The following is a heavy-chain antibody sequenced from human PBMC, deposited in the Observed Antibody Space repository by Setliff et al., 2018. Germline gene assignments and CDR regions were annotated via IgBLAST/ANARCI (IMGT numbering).Heavy chain of an antibody. Sequence: GGSLRLSCVASGFPFSDYWMSWVRQAPGKGLEWLANIGGDGTLKYYADSVKGRFTISRDNTKNSLYLQMNSLRAEDTAVYYCARFTAGDAFDIWGQGTMVTVSS. CDR1: GFPFSDYW. J-gene: IGHJ3*02. V-gene: IGHV3-7*01. CDR2: IGGDGTLK. CDR3: ARFTAGDAFDI. D-gene: IGHD5-18*01.